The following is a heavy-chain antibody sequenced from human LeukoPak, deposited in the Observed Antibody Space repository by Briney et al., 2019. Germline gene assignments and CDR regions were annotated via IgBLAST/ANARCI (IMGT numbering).Heavy chain of an antibody. V-gene: IGHV3-23*01. CDR3: AKDTFSESRYGVLDS. J-gene: IGHJ4*02. Sequence: GGSLRLSCAASGFTFSSYAMSWVRQAPGKGLGWVSAISGGGGITYYADSVKGRFTISRDNSKNTLYLQMSSLRAEDTAVYYCAKDTFSESRYGVLDSWGQGTLVTVSS. CDR1: GFTFSSYA. D-gene: IGHD3-10*01. CDR2: ISGGGGIT.